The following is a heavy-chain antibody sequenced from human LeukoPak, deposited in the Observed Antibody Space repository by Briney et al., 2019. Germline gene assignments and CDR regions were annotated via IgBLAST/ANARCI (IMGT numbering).Heavy chain of an antibody. CDR3: ARGRGAYCGGDCYSLDAFDI. Sequence: ASVKVSCKASGYTFTGYYMHWVRQAPGQGLEWMGWINPNSGGTNYAQKFQGRVTMTRDTSISTAYMELSRLRSDDTAVYYCARGRGAYCGGDCYSLDAFDIWGQGIMVTVSS. D-gene: IGHD2-21*01. CDR2: INPNSGGT. J-gene: IGHJ3*02. V-gene: IGHV1-2*02. CDR1: GYTFTGYY.